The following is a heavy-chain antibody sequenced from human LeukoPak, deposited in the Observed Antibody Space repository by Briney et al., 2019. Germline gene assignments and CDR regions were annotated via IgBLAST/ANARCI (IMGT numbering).Heavy chain of an antibody. V-gene: IGHV4-61*02. CDR3: ARGNPLDY. D-gene: IGHD1-14*01. J-gene: IGHJ4*02. CDR1: GGSMSSGSYH. CDR2: IYTSGST. Sequence: SQTLSLTCTVSGGSMSSGSYHWNWIRQPAGKGLEWIGRIYTSGSTNYNPSLKSRVTISLDASKKQFSLKLTSVTAADSAVYYCARGNPLDYWGQGTLVTVSS.